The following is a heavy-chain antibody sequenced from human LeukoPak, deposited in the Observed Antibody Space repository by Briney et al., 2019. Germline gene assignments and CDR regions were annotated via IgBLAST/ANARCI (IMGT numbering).Heavy chain of an antibody. CDR2: IHTSGST. D-gene: IGHD6-19*01. CDR3: ARRDISSGWSFDY. J-gene: IGHJ4*02. Sequence: SETLSLTCTVSGGSISNYHWSWIRQPAGKGLEWIGQIHTSGSTNYNPPLKSRVTMSIDTPKNQLSLTIRSVTAADTAVYYCARRDISSGWSFDYWGQGTLVTVSS. V-gene: IGHV4-4*07. CDR1: GGSISNYH.